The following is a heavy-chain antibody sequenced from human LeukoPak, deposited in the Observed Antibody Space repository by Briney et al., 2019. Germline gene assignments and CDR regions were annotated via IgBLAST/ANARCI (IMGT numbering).Heavy chain of an antibody. CDR3: AKNRGAGSHYYYHMNV. V-gene: IGHV3-23*01. D-gene: IGHD1-26*01. CDR2: ISGSGGGT. CDR1: GFTFSSYA. Sequence: PGGSLRLSCAASGFTFSSYAMSWVRQAPGKGLEWVSLISGSGGGTYYADSVEGRFTISRDNSKNTLYLQLNSLRVEDTAVYYCAKNRGAGSHYYYHMNVWGKGTTVTVSS. J-gene: IGHJ6*03.